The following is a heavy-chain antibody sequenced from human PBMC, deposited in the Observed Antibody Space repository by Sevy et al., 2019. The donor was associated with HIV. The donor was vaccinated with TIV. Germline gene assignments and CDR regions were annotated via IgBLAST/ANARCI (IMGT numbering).Heavy chain of an antibody. D-gene: IGHD6-6*01. J-gene: IGHJ4*02. Sequence: ASVKVSCKASGGTFSSYAISWVRQAPGQGLEWMGGIIPIFGTANYAQKFQGRVTITADESTSTAYMELSSLRSEDTAVYYCARDLSSSSEWGIFFDYWGQGTLVTVSS. CDR1: GGTFSSYA. V-gene: IGHV1-69*13. CDR2: IIPIFGTA. CDR3: ARDLSSSSEWGIFFDY.